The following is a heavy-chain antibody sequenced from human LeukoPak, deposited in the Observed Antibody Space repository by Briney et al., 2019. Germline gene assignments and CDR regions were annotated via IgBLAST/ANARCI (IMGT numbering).Heavy chain of an antibody. CDR1: GGSVSSTSYY. V-gene: IGHV4-39*07. CDR2: IYYSGST. Sequence: SETLSLTCTVSGGSVSSTSYYWGWIRQPPGEGLEWIGSIYYSGSTYYNPSLKSRVTISVDTSKNQFSLKLSSVTAADTAVYYCARVVLAYCGGDCYSRWFDPWGQGTLVTVSS. D-gene: IGHD2-21*02. CDR3: ARVVLAYCGGDCYSRWFDP. J-gene: IGHJ5*02.